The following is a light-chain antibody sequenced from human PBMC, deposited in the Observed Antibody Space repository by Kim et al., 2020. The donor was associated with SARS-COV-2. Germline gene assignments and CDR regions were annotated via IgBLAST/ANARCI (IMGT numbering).Light chain of an antibody. CDR2: KAS. CDR1: QSISSW. V-gene: IGKV1-5*03. CDR3: QQYNSYPVT. J-gene: IGKJ2*01. Sequence: DIQMTQSPSTLSASVGDRVTITCRASQSISSWLAWYQQKPGKASKLLIYKASSLESGVPSRFSGSGSGTEFTLTISSLQPDDFATYYCQQYNSYPVTFGQGTKLEI.